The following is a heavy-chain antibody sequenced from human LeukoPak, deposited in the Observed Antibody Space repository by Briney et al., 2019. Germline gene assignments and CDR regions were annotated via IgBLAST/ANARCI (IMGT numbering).Heavy chain of an antibody. Sequence: ASVKVSCKASGYSFTDYYIHWVRQAPGQGLEWMGWINTNTGNPTYAQGFTGRFVFSLDTSVSTAYLQISSLKAEDSAVYYCAKQGPGYCSSTSCYGVDYWGQGTLVTVSS. CDR1: GYSFTDYY. D-gene: IGHD2-2*01. J-gene: IGHJ4*02. CDR2: INTNTGNP. V-gene: IGHV7-4-1*02. CDR3: AKQGPGYCSSTSCYGVDY.